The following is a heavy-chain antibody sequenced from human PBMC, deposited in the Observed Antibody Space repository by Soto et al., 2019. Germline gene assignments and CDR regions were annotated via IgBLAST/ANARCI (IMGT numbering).Heavy chain of an antibody. CDR3: ARAYSSLSWFDP. CDR2: IYSSGIT. J-gene: IGHJ5*02. CDR1: GGSISSYY. D-gene: IGHD3-22*01. Sequence: SETLSLTCTVSGGSISSYYWSWIRQPPGKGLEWIGYIYSSGITKYNPSHKSRITISIDTSKNQFSLKLSSVTAADTASYYCARAYSSLSWFDPWGQGTLVTVSS. V-gene: IGHV4-59*01.